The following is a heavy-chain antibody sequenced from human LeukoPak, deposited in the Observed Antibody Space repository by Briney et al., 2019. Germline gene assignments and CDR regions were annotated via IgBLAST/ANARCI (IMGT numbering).Heavy chain of an antibody. CDR3: ARDSGYCSSTSCFYFDY. Sequence: GGSLRLSCVASGFTFSDYYMSWIRQAPGKGLEWISYISSSGSTIYYADSVKGRFTISRDNAMNSLYLQMNSLRAEDTAVYYCARDSGYCSSTSCFYFDYWGQGTLVTVSS. CDR1: GFTFSDYY. V-gene: IGHV3-11*04. J-gene: IGHJ4*02. CDR2: ISSSGSTI. D-gene: IGHD2-2*01.